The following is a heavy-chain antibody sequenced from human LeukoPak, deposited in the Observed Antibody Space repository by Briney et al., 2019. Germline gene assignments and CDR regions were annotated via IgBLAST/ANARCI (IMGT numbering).Heavy chain of an antibody. CDR3: ARGTGGAAAADFDP. CDR1: GGSITSGDYY. D-gene: IGHD6-13*01. CDR2: IYYTGST. Sequence: SQTLSLTCTVSGGSITSGDYYWSWIRQPPGKGLEWIGYIYYTGSTYYNPSLKSRATISVDTSKNHFSLKLTSVTAADTAVYYCARGTGGAAAADFDPWGQGTLVTVSS. V-gene: IGHV4-30-4*01. J-gene: IGHJ5*02.